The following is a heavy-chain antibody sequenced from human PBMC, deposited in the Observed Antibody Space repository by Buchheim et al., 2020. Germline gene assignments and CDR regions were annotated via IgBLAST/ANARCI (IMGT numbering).Heavy chain of an antibody. Sequence: QVQLEESGGGVVQPGGSLTLSCAASGFAFSAYGFHWVRQVPGKGLQWLALISFDGSNDYYTDSVKGRFTLSRDDSRNTVTLQMNRLRPEDTGVYYCAKDPRAKDSCRGDLLIRYFEYWGQGAL. CDR1: GFAFSAYG. J-gene: IGHJ4*02. D-gene: IGHD3-10*01. CDR2: ISFDGSND. V-gene: IGHV3-30*18. CDR3: AKDPRAKDSCRGDLLIRYFEY.